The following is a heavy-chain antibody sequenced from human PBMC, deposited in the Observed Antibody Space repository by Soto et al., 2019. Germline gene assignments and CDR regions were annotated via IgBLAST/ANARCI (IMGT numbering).Heavy chain of an antibody. J-gene: IGHJ3*01. V-gene: IGHV3-30*18. CDR3: AKDTGFGEWFSDTCDL. CDR1: GFNLRSYG. D-gene: IGHD3-10*01. CDR2: MSYDGRNT. Sequence: QAQLVESGGGVVQPGRSLRLSCTTSGFNLRSYGMHWVRQAPGKGLSWVAVMSYDGRNTYSADSVKGRFTISRDDSKNTMYLQMTRLRAEATALYYCAKDTGFGEWFSDTCDLCGQGTMVTVSS.